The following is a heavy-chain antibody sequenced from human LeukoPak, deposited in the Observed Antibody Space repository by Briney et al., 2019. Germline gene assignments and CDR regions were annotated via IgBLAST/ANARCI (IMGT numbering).Heavy chain of an antibody. CDR3: ARYYYGSGSYRLEAFDI. Sequence: GGSLRLSCAASGFTFSSYAMSWVRQAPGKGLAWVSTVGGGGGSTLTADSVKGRFTISRDNSKNTLYLQMNSLRAEDTAVYYCARYYYGSGSYRLEAFDIWGQGTMVTVSS. CDR2: VGGGGGST. J-gene: IGHJ3*02. CDR1: GFTFSSYA. V-gene: IGHV3-23*01. D-gene: IGHD3-10*01.